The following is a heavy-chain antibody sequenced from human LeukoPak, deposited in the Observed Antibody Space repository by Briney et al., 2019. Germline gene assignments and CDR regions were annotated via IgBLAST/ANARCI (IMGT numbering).Heavy chain of an antibody. CDR1: GFTFDDYA. CDR3: AKLTIITRPITMSLTDAFDI. Sequence: PGGSLRLSCAASGFTFDDYAMHWVRQAPGKGLEWVSLISWDGGSTYYTDSVKGRFTISRDNSKNSLYLQMNSLRTEDTALYYCAKLTIITRPITMSLTDAFDIWGPGTMVTVSS. J-gene: IGHJ3*02. D-gene: IGHD3-22*01. V-gene: IGHV3-43*01. CDR2: ISWDGGST.